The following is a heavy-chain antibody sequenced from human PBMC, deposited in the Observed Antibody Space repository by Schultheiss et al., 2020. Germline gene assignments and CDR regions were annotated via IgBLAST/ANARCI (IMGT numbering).Heavy chain of an antibody. Sequence: GGSLRLSCEAFGFIVSSNYMSWVRQAPGKGLEWVSAISGSGGITYYADSVKGRFTISRDNSKNTLYLQMNSLRAEDTAVYYCAKGDSSSSVVDWFDPWGQGTLVTGSS. CDR2: ISGSGGIT. D-gene: IGHD6-6*01. J-gene: IGHJ5*02. V-gene: IGHV3-23*01. CDR3: AKGDSSSSVVDWFDP. CDR1: GFIVSSNY.